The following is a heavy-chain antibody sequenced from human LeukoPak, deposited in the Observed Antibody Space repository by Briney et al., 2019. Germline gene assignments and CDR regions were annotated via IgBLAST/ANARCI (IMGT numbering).Heavy chain of an antibody. D-gene: IGHD1-7*01. CDR3: VRVSGTGTTPFDY. CDR2: IYYSGST. V-gene: IGHV4-59*01. Sequence: SETLSLTCTVSGGSISSYYWSWVWQPPGKGLEWVGYIYYSGSTNYNPSLKSRVTISVDTSKNQFSLNLSSVTTADTAVDYVVRVSGTGTTPFDYWGPGTLVTVSS. J-gene: IGHJ4*02. CDR1: GGSISSYY.